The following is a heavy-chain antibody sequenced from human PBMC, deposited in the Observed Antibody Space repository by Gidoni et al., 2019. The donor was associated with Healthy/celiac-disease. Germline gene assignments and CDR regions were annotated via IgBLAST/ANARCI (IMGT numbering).Heavy chain of an antibody. J-gene: IGHJ5*02. V-gene: IGHV1-69*06. Sequence: QVQLVQSGAEVKKPGSSVKVSCKASGGTFSSYAISGVRQAPGQGLEWMGGIIHIFGTENYAEKVQGRVTITADKSTSTAYRELSSLRSEDTAVYYCAGETSGYYLNCFDPWGQGTLVTVSS. CDR2: IIHIFGTE. D-gene: IGHD3-22*01. CDR1: GGTFSSYA. CDR3: AGETSGYYLNCFDP.